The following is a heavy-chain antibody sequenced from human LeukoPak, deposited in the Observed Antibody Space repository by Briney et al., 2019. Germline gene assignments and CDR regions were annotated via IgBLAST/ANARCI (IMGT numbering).Heavy chain of an antibody. CDR3: ARESVTRYYDY. CDR1: GGSISSHY. D-gene: IGHD2-21*02. Sequence: PSETLSLTCTVSGGSISSHYWSWIRQPPGKGLEWIGYIYYSGSTNCNPSLKSRVTISVDTSKNQFSLKLSSVTAADTAVYYCARESVTRYYDYWGQGTLVTVSS. J-gene: IGHJ4*02. CDR2: IYYSGST. V-gene: IGHV4-59*11.